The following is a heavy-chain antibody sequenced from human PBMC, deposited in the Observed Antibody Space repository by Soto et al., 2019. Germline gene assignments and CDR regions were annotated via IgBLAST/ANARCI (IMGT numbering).Heavy chain of an antibody. V-gene: IGHV3-30-3*02. CDR2: ISYDGSNK. CDR3: AKTYYYGSGSVTHFDY. J-gene: IGHJ4*02. Sequence: GGSLRLSCAASGFTFSSYAMHWVRQAPGKGLEWVAVISYDGSNKYYADSVKGRFTISRDNSKNTLYLQMNSLRAEDTAVYYCAKTYYYGSGSVTHFDYWGQGTLVTVSS. D-gene: IGHD3-10*01. CDR1: GFTFSSYA.